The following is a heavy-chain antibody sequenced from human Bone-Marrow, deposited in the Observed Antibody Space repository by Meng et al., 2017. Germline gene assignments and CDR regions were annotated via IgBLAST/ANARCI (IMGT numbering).Heavy chain of an antibody. CDR1: GDSISSDIW. CDR3: GRDQGRELINH. Sequence: QVQLQESGPGLVKPSGTLSLTCTVSGDSISSDIWWSWVRQPPGKGLEWIGEVYHRGDTNYNLSLKSRVDISVDKSKNQFYLSLFSVTAADTAVYYCGRDQGRELINHWGQGTLVTVSS. D-gene: IGHD1-7*01. V-gene: IGHV4-4*02. J-gene: IGHJ4*02. CDR2: VYHRGDT.